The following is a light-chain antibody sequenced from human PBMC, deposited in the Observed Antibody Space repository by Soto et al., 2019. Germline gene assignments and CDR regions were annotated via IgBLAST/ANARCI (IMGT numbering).Light chain of an antibody. J-gene: IGKJ1*01. Sequence: DIQMTQSTSALSATVGDRVTITCRASQGINNWLAWYQQKPGKAPSLLISKASSLQSGVPSRFSGSGSGAEFTLTISSLQPDDFATYYCQEYNFYWTFGQGTKVDIK. CDR2: KAS. CDR3: QEYNFYWT. CDR1: QGINNW. V-gene: IGKV1-5*03.